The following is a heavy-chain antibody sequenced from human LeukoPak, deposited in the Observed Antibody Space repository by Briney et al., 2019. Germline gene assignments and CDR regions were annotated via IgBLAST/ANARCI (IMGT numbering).Heavy chain of an antibody. V-gene: IGHV3-11*06. D-gene: IGHD1-26*01. Sequence: GGSLRLSCAASGFTFSDYYLSWIRQAPGKGLEWVSYISGISSYTNYADSVKGRFTISRDNAKNSLYLQVNSLRAEDTAVYYCARGFSGSYRTFDYWGQGTLVTVSS. J-gene: IGHJ4*02. CDR2: ISGISSYT. CDR1: GFTFSDYY. CDR3: ARGFSGSYRTFDY.